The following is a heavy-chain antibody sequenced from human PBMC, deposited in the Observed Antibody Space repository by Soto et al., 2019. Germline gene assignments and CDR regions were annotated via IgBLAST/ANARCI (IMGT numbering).Heavy chain of an antibody. CDR3: AKASQYYYDSSGYYSQFSY. CDR2: ISGSGGST. V-gene: IGHV3-23*01. D-gene: IGHD3-22*01. J-gene: IGHJ4*02. Sequence: EVQLLESGGGLVQPGGSLRLSCAASGFTFSSYAMSWVRQAPGTGLEWVSAISGSGGSTYYADSVKGRFTISRDKSKNTLYLQMNSLRAEDTAVYYCAKASQYYYDSSGYYSQFSYWGQGTLVTVSS. CDR1: GFTFSSYA.